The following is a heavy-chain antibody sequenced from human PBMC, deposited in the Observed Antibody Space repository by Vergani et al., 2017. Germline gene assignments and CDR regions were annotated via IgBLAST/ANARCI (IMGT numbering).Heavy chain of an antibody. CDR1: GFTFSSYS. J-gene: IGHJ4*02. CDR2: ISSSSSYI. Sequence: EVQLLESGGGLVQPGGSLRLSCAASGFTFSSYSMNWVRQAPGKGLEWVSSISSSSSYIYYADSVKGRFTISRDNAKNSLYLQMNSLRAEDTAVYYCARDFIAAAGSACGYWGQGTLVTVSS. D-gene: IGHD6-13*01. CDR3: ARDFIAAAGSACGY. V-gene: IGHV3-21*01.